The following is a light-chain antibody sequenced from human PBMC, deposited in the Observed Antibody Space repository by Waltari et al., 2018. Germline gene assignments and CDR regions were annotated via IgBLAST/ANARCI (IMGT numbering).Light chain of an antibody. CDR1: SSNIGRNT. J-gene: IGLJ2*01. V-gene: IGLV1-44*01. CDR3: AVWDDSLNVV. CDR2: TNN. Sequence: QSVVTQAPSASGTPGQRVTISCSGSSSNIGRNTVNWYQQLPGTAPKLAIYTNNQRPSGVPDRFSGSKSGTSASLAISGLQSEDEADYYCAVWDDSLNVVFGGGTKLTVL.